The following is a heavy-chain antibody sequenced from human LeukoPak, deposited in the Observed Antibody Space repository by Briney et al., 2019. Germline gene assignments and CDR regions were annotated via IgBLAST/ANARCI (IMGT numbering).Heavy chain of an antibody. CDR3: ASARGSNYGSLGD. CDR1: GFIFSRYA. D-gene: IGHD5-18*01. J-gene: IGHJ4*02. CDR2: FSGSGGTT. V-gene: IGHV3-23*01. Sequence: GGALRLSCVTSGFIFSRYAMSWVRQAPGEGLEWVSAFSGSGGTTFYADSVKGRFSISRDNSKNTLYLQMNSLRAEDTAVYYCASARGSNYGSLGDWGQGTLVTVSS.